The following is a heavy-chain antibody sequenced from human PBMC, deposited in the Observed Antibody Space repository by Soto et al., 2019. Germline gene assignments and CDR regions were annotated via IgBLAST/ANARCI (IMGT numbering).Heavy chain of an antibody. CDR3: TEGLGSPYYFDH. CDR2: IYYGGST. J-gene: IGHJ4*02. CDR1: GGSISTSGYY. D-gene: IGHD3-10*01. Sequence: QVELQESGPGLVKPSQTLSLTCTVSGGSISTSGYYWSWIRQLPGKGLEWIGYIYYGGSTYYNPCLKSRASISVDTSKNQFSLKRRSVTAADTAVYCCTEGLGSPYYFDHWGQGALATVSS. V-gene: IGHV4-31*03.